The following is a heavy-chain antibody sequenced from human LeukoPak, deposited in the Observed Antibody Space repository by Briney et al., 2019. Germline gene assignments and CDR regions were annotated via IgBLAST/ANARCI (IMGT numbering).Heavy chain of an antibody. Sequence: ASVKDSCKASGYTFTGYYMHWVGQAPGQGGEGMGWISAYNGNTNYAQKLHGRVTMTTDTSTSTAYMELRSLRSDDTAVYYCARVKGGYSSGWYWFDHWGQGTLVTVSS. CDR2: ISAYNGNT. CDR1: GYTFTGYY. CDR3: ARVKGGYSSGWYWFDH. V-gene: IGHV1-18*04. D-gene: IGHD6-19*01. J-gene: IGHJ5*02.